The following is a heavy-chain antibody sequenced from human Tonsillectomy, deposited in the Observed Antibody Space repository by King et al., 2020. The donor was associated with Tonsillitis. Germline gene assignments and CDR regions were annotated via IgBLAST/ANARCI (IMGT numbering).Heavy chain of an antibody. CDR2: IIPIFGAA. CDR1: GGTFTTET. Sequence: VQLVESGAEVKKPGSSVKVSCTASGGTFTTETLSWVRQAPGQGLEWMGGIIPIFGAAKYTQKFQDRLTISADESTSTAYMELSSLTADDTAMYYCARDTIPRSRAVFDIWGQGTMVIVSS. CDR3: ARDTIPRSRAVFDI. J-gene: IGHJ3*02. D-gene: IGHD5-24*01. V-gene: IGHV1-69*01.